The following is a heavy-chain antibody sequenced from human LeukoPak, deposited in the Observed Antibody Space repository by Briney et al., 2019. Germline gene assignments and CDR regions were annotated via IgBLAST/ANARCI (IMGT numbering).Heavy chain of an antibody. CDR3: ATPGVHYDPSGYYPFQH. Sequence: ASVKVSCKASGYTFTTSDFNWGRQATGHRLECRGGMNLNSGNTGYAQKFQGRVTMTRDTATSTAYMELRSLSSEDTAVYYCATPGVHYDPSGYYPFQHWGQGTLVTVSS. J-gene: IGHJ1*01. V-gene: IGHV1-8*01. CDR2: MNLNSGNT. D-gene: IGHD3-22*01. CDR1: GYTFTTSD.